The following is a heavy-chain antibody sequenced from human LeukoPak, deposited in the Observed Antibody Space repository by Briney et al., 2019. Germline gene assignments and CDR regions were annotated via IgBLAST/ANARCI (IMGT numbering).Heavy chain of an antibody. CDR1: GGTFSSYA. V-gene: IGHV1-69*13. J-gene: IGHJ4*02. Sequence: SVTVSCKASGGTFSSYAISWVRQAPGQGLEWMGGIIPIFGTANYAQKFQGRVTIIADESTSTAYMELSSLRSEDTAVYYCARDLSGYDSRSFDYWGQGTLVTVSS. CDR3: ARDLSGYDSRSFDY. D-gene: IGHD5-12*01. CDR2: IIPIFGTA.